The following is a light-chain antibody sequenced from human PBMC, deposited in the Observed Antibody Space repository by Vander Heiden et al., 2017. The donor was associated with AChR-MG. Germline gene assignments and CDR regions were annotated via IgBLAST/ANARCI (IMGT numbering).Light chain of an antibody. Sequence: SYELTQPPSVSASPGQTASISCSGDKLGDNYVSWYQQKPGQSPALVVYEDVKRPSRIPERFSGSKSGNTATLTISGTQALDEADYYCQAWDSSVIFGGGTKLTVL. CDR1: KLGDNY. CDR2: EDV. V-gene: IGLV3-1*01. CDR3: QAWDSSVI. J-gene: IGLJ2*01.